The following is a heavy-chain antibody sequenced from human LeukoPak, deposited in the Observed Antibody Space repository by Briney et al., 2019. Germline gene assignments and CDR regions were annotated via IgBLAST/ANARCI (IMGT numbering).Heavy chain of an antibody. Sequence: SETLSLTCTVSGYSISSGYYWGWIRQPPGKGLEWIGSIYHSGSTYYNPSLKSRVTISVDTSKNQFSLKLSSVTAADTAVYYCARAIAARVIDAFDIWGQGTMVTVSS. CDR2: IYHSGST. CDR1: GYSISSGYY. V-gene: IGHV4-38-2*02. CDR3: ARAIAARVIDAFDI. D-gene: IGHD6-6*01. J-gene: IGHJ3*02.